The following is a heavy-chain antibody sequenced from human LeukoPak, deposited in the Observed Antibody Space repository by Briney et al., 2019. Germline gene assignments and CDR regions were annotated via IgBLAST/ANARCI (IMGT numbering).Heavy chain of an antibody. V-gene: IGHV4-61*02. D-gene: IGHD6-6*01. CDR2: IYTSGST. CDR1: GGSISSGSYY. CDR3: ARVSQDSSSPRFDY. Sequence: PSQTLSLTCTVSGGSISSGSYYWSWIRQPAGKGLEWIGRIYTSGSTNYNPSLKSRVTISVDTSKNQFSLKLSSVTAADTAVYYCARVSQDSSSPRFDYWGQGTLVTVSS. J-gene: IGHJ4*02.